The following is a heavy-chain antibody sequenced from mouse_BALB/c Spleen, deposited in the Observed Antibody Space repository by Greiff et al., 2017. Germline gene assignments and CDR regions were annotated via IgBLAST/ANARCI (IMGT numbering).Heavy chain of an antibody. V-gene: IGHV6-6*02. CDR1: GFTFSSYW. Sequence: EVQLQESGGGLVQPGGSMKLSCVASGFTFSSYWMSWVRQSPEKGLEWVAEIRLKSDNYATHYAESVKGKFTISRDDSKSRLYLQMNSLRAEDTGIYYCTNYYGSRGFAYWGQGTLVTVSA. J-gene: IGHJ3*01. CDR3: TNYYGSRGFAY. D-gene: IGHD1-1*01. CDR2: IRLKSDNYAT.